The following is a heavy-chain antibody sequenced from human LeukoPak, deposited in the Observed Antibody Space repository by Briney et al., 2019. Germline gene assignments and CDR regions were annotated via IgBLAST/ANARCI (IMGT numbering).Heavy chain of an antibody. V-gene: IGHV1-18*04. D-gene: IGHD2-2*01. CDR3: ARDVGCSSTSCYAYFDY. J-gene: IGHJ4*02. Sequence: ASVKVSCKASGYTFTSYGISWVRQAPGQGLEWMGWISAYNGNTNYAQKLQGRVTMTTDTSTSTAYMELRSLRSDDTAVYYCARDVGCSSTSCYAYFDYWGQGTLVTVSS. CDR2: ISAYNGNT. CDR1: GYTFTSYG.